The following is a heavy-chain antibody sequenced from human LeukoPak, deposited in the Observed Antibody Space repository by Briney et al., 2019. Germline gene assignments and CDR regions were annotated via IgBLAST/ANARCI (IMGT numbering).Heavy chain of an antibody. J-gene: IGHJ3*02. D-gene: IGHD6-19*01. CDR3: ASVEQWLDAFDI. V-gene: IGHV1-69*05. CDR2: IIPIFGTA. CDR1: GGTFSSHA. Sequence: SVKVSCKASGGTFSSHAISWVRQAPGQGLEWMGRIIPIFGTANYAQKFQGRVTITTDESTSTAYMELSSLRSEDTAVYYCASVEQWLDAFDIWGQGTMVTVSS.